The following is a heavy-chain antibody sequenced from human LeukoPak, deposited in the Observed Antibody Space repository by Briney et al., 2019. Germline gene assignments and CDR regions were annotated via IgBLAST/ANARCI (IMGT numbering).Heavy chain of an antibody. J-gene: IGHJ5*02. D-gene: IGHD5-12*01. CDR3: AGGLIVAGLSNWFDP. CDR2: IYTSGST. V-gene: IGHV4-4*07. Sequence: SETLSLTCTVSGGSISSYYWSWIRQPAGKGLEWIGRIYTSGSTNYNPSLKSRVTMSVDTSKNQFSLKLSSVTAADTAVYYCAGGLIVAGLSNWFDPWGQGTLVTVSS. CDR1: GGSISSYY.